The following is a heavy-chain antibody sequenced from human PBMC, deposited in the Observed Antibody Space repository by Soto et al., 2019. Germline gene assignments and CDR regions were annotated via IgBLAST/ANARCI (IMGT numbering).Heavy chain of an antibody. V-gene: IGHV3-23*01. CDR3: AKGYCTNGVCSYYYYYYGMDV. J-gene: IGHJ6*02. D-gene: IGHD2-8*01. CDR2: ISGSGGST. Sequence: PGGSLRLSCAASGFTFSSYAMSWVRQAPGKGLEWVSAISGSGGSTYYADSVKGRFTISRDNSKNTLYLQMNSLRAEDTAVYYCAKGYCTNGVCSYYYYYYGMDVWGQGTKVTVSS. CDR1: GFTFSSYA.